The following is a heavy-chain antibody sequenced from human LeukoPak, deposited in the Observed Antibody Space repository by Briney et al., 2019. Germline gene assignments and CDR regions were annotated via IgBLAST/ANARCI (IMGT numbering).Heavy chain of an antibody. CDR3: ARASIAVAAGLQY. CDR2: ITSSSTYT. CDR1: GFSFSSYN. Sequence: PGGSLRLSCAASGFSFSSYNMNWVRLTPGKGLEWVSSITSSSTYTFYADSVKGRFTISRDNAKNSMYLQMNSLRAEDTAVYYCARASIAVAAGLQYWGQGTLVTVSS. D-gene: IGHD6-19*01. V-gene: IGHV3-21*01. J-gene: IGHJ4*02.